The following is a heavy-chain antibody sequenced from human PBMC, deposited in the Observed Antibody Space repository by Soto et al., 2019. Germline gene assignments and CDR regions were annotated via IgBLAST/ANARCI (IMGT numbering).Heavy chain of an antibody. V-gene: IGHV3-33*01. CDR1: GFTFSSYG. J-gene: IGHJ4*02. CDR2: IWYDGSNK. Sequence: QVQLVESGGGVVQPGRSLRLSCAASGFTFSSYGMHWVRQAPGKGLEWVAVIWYDGSNKYYADSVKGRFTISRDNSKNTLYLQMNSLGAEDTAVYYCARGRPPMGATKGAFRDSFDYWGQGTLVTVSS. CDR3: ARGRPPMGATKGAFRDSFDY. D-gene: IGHD1-26*01.